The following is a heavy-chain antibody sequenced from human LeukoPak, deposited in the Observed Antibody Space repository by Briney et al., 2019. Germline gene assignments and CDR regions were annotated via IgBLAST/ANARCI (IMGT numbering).Heavy chain of an antibody. Sequence: ASVKVSCKASGYTFTSYGISWVRQAPGQGLEWMGWISAYNGNTNYAQKLQGRVTMTTDTSTSTAYMELRSLRSDDTAVYYCARALSWFGELFFSYWGQGTLVTVPS. V-gene: IGHV1-18*01. D-gene: IGHD3-10*01. CDR1: GYTFTSYG. J-gene: IGHJ4*02. CDR2: ISAYNGNT. CDR3: ARALSWFGELFFSY.